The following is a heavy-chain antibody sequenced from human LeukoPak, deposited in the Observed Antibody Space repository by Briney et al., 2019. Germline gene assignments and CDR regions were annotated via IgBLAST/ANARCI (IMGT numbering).Heavy chain of an antibody. V-gene: IGHV3-30*02. D-gene: IGHD2-2*01. CDR2: IRYDGSNK. Sequence: AGGSLRLSCAASGFTFSSYGMHWVRQAPGKGLEWVAFIRYDGSNKYYADSVKGRFTISRDNSKNTLYLQMNSLRAEDTAVYYCAKEDIVVAPAAMNFDYWGQGTLVTVSS. CDR1: GFTFSSYG. CDR3: AKEDIVVAPAAMNFDY. J-gene: IGHJ4*02.